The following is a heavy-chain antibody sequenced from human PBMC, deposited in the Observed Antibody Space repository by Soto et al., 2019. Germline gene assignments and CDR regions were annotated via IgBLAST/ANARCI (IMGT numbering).Heavy chain of an antibody. CDR1: GYTFTNYY. CDR3: ANRGYSYGFVIY. J-gene: IGHJ4*02. Sequence: ASVKVSCKASGYTFTNYYIHWVRQAPGQGLEWMGVINPTGGRASYAPKFQGRVTLTRDTSTSTAYMELSSLRSDDTAVYYCANRGYSYGFVIYWGQGTLVTVSS. V-gene: IGHV1-46*01. CDR2: INPTGGRA. D-gene: IGHD5-18*01.